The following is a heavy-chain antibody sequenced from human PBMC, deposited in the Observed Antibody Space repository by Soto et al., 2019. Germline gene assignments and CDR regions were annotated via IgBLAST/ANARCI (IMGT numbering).Heavy chain of an antibody. Sequence: PGRSLRLSCAASGFTFISYAMSWVRQAPGKGLEWVSAISGSGGSTYYADSVKGRFTISRDNSKNTLYLQMNSLRAEDTAVYYCAKDPPSFYCSGGSCYSDNWFDPWGQGTLVTVSS. D-gene: IGHD2-15*01. V-gene: IGHV3-23*01. CDR1: GFTFISYA. CDR2: ISGSGGST. CDR3: AKDPPSFYCSGGSCYSDNWFDP. J-gene: IGHJ5*02.